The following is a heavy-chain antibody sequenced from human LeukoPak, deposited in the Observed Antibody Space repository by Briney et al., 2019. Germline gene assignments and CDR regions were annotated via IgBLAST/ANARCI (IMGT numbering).Heavy chain of an antibody. CDR1: GFTFSVYY. CDR3: ARYHCSSTSCYTGEYGMDV. D-gene: IGHD2-2*02. J-gene: IGHJ6*02. V-gene: IGHV3-11*01. CDR2: ISSSGSTI. Sequence: GGSLRLSCAASGFTFSVYYMSWIRQAPGKGLEWVSYISSSGSTIYCADSVKGRFTISRDNAKNSLYLQMNSLRAEDTAVYYCARYHCSSTSCYTGEYGMDVWGQGTTVTVSS.